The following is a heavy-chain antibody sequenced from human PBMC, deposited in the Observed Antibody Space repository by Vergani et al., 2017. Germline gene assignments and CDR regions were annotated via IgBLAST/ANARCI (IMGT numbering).Heavy chain of an antibody. Sequence: EVPLVQSGAEVKKPGESLKISCQISGYSFINYWIGWVRQMPGKGLEWMGIIHPADSDTRYSPSFQGQVTISVDKSISTAYLQRSSLRASDSAMYYCARLYGRDSSGSKYFDYWGQGTLVTVSS. J-gene: IGHJ4*02. D-gene: IGHD3-22*01. CDR1: GYSFINYW. CDR3: ARLYGRDSSGSKYFDY. V-gene: IGHV5-51*01. CDR2: IHPADSDT.